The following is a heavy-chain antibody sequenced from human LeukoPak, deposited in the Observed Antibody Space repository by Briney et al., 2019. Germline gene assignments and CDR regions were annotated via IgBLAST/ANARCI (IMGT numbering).Heavy chain of an antibody. CDR3: ATPAELVVVNAFDY. J-gene: IGHJ4*02. Sequence: ASMKHSSKVSGYTLTELSMHWVRQAPGKGLEWMGGFDPEDGETSYAQKFQGRVTMTEDTSTDTAYMELRSLRSEDTAVYYCATPAELVVVNAFDYWGQGTLVTASS. CDR2: FDPEDGET. D-gene: IGHD3-22*01. CDR1: GYTLTELS. V-gene: IGHV1-24*01.